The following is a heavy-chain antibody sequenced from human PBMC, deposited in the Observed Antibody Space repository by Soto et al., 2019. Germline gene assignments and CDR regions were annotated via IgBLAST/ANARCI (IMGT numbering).Heavy chain of an antibody. Sequence: SVKVSCKVSGGTFSSYLFNWVRQAPGQGLEWMGGIIPIFETTHYAQKFQGRLTITADDSSTTASMDLTSLTSADTAIYYCARANWNGSFDFWGQGTPVTVSS. CDR3: ARANWNGSFDF. D-gene: IGHD1-1*01. CDR2: IIPIFETT. CDR1: GGTFSSYL. V-gene: IGHV1-69*13. J-gene: IGHJ4*02.